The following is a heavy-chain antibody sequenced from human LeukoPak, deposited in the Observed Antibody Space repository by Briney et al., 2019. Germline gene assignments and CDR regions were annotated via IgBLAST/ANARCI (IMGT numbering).Heavy chain of an antibody. J-gene: IGHJ4*02. CDR2: ISSGGSSL. D-gene: IGHD1-1*01. CDR1: GFTFSGYE. V-gene: IGHV3-48*03. Sequence: GGSLRLSCAASGFTFSGYEMIWVRQAAGKGLEWVSYISSGGSSLFYADSVKGRFTISRDNAKNSLYLQMNSLRGEDTAVYYCAGGRNWSLDYWGQGTLVTAS. CDR3: AGGRNWSLDY.